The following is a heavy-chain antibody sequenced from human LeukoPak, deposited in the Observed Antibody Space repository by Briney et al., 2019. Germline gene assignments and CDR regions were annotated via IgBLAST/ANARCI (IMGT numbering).Heavy chain of an antibody. CDR3: ARSYDFWSGFDY. CDR1: GVTFSYYG. CDR2: ISSSTTYI. J-gene: IGHJ4*02. Sequence: GGSLRLSCAASGVTFSYYGMHWVRQAPGKGLEWVSSISSSTTYIYYGASVKGRFTVSRDNAEKSVYLQMNSLRAEDTAMYYCARSYDFWSGFDYWGQGTLVTVSS. V-gene: IGHV3-21*01. D-gene: IGHD3-3*01.